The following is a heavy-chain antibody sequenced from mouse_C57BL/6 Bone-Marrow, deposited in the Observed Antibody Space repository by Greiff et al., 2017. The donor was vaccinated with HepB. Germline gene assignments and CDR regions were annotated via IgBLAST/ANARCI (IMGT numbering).Heavy chain of an antibody. Sequence: QVQLKQSGAELARPGASVKLSCKASGYTFTSYGISWVKQRTGQGLEWIGEIYPRSCNTYYNEKFKGKATLTADKSSSTAYMELRSLTSEDSAVYFCAPDFYDGLYWGQGTTLTVSS. CDR1: GYTFTSYG. V-gene: IGHV1-81*01. CDR3: APDFYDGLY. D-gene: IGHD2-3*01. J-gene: IGHJ2*01. CDR2: IYPRSCNT.